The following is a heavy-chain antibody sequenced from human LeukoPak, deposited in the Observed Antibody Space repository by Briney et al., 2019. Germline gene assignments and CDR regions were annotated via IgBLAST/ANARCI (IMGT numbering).Heavy chain of an antibody. V-gene: IGHV3-7*01. J-gene: IGHJ4*02. Sequence: PGGSLRLSCAASGFSFSDYWMSWVRQAPGKGLEWVANTQQNGSDKSYMDSVKGRFIISRDKAKNSLFLQMNSLRAEDTAVYYCARSRIGFDWYLSGIPIRFDYWGQGTLVTVSS. D-gene: IGHD3-9*01. CDR2: TQQNGSDK. CDR1: GFSFSDYW. CDR3: ARSRIGFDWYLSGIPIRFDY.